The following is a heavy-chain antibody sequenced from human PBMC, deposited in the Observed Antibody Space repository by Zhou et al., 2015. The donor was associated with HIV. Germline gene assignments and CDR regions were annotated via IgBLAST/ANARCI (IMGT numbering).Heavy chain of an antibody. CDR3: ASGYCGGDCSRLSNYYYGMDV. J-gene: IGHJ6*02. CDR2: IIPILGIA. V-gene: IGHV1-69*02. CDR1: GGTFSSYT. Sequence: QVQLVQSGAEVKKPGSSVKVSCKASGGTFSSYTISWVRQAPGQGLEWMGRIIPILGIANYAQKFQGRVTITADKSTSTAYMELSSLRSEDTAVYYCASGYCGGDCSRLSNYYYGMDVWGQGTTVTVSS. D-gene: IGHD2-21*02.